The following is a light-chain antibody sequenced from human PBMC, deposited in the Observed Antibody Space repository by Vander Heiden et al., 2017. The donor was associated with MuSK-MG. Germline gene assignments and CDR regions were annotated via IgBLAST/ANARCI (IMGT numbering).Light chain of an antibody. Sequence: QYVLTQPPSVSGAPGLRLTISSPGSNSYIGAGLYFHWYHHLPGTAPKLRIYGNTKRPSGVPDRFSGSRSGTSASLAITGLQAEDEADYYCQSFDSSLIAYLFGTGTKVTVL. J-gene: IGLJ1*01. CDR1: NSYIGAGLY. V-gene: IGLV1-40*01. CDR2: GNT. CDR3: QSFDSSLIAYL.